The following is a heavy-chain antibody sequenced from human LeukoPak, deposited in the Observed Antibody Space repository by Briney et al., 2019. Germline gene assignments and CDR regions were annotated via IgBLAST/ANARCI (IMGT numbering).Heavy chain of an antibody. CDR2: ISYDGSNK. CDR3: VSWGSSWHTSS. J-gene: IGHJ3*01. D-gene: IGHD6-13*01. Sequence: PGGSLRLSCAASGFTFSSYGMHWVRQAPGKGLEWVAVISYDGSNKYYADSVKGRFTISRDNSKNTLYLQMNSLRAEDTAVYYCVSWGSSWHTSSGGQGTMVTVSS. CDR1: GFTFSSYG. V-gene: IGHV3-30*03.